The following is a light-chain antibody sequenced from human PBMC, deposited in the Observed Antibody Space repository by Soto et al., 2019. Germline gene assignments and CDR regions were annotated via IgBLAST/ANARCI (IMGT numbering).Light chain of an antibody. CDR2: DAS. CDR3: QQFNSYSQT. Sequence: AIQLTQSLASLSASVGDRVTITCRASQGISSALAWYQQKPGKAPKLLIYDASSLESGVPSRFSGSGSGTDFTLTISSLQPEDFATYYCQQFNSYSQTFGQGTKVEIK. V-gene: IGKV1-13*02. J-gene: IGKJ1*01. CDR1: QGISSA.